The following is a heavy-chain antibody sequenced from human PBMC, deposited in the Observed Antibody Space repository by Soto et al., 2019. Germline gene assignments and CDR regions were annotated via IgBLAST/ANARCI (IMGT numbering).Heavy chain of an antibody. Sequence: EVQLLESGGGLVQPGGSLRLSCAASGFTFSSYAMSWVRQAPGKGLEWVSAISGSGGSTYYADSVKGRFTISRDNSKNTLYLQMNSLRAEDTAVYYCAKDSGDCSGGSCYYYYGMDLWGQGTTVTVSS. CDR3: AKDSGDCSGGSCYYYYGMDL. V-gene: IGHV3-23*01. D-gene: IGHD2-15*01. CDR2: ISGSGGST. J-gene: IGHJ6*02. CDR1: GFTFSSYA.